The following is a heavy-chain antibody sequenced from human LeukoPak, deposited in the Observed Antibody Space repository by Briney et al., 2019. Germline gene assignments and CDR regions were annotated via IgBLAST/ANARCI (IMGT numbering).Heavy chain of an antibody. CDR2: ISTSSSYI. CDR1: GFTLSTAW. D-gene: IGHD3-9*01. CDR3: ARVSPQYYDILTGYFNWHAFDI. V-gene: IGHV3-21*04. Sequence: PGGSLRLSCAASGFTLSTAWMNWVRQAPGKGLEWVSFISTSSSYIYYADSVKGRFTISRDNAKNSLYLEMNSLRAEDTAVYYCARVSPQYYDILTGYFNWHAFDIWGQGTMVTASS. J-gene: IGHJ3*02.